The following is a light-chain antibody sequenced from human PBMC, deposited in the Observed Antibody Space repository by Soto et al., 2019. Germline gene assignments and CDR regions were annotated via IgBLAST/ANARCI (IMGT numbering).Light chain of an antibody. CDR3: QQYGSSRT. CDR2: GAS. J-gene: IGKJ1*01. CDR1: QSVSNNY. Sequence: EIVLTQSPVTLSLSPCEIATLSCRASQSVSNNYLAWYQQKPGQAPRLLIYGASSRATGIPDRFSGSGSGTDFTLTISRLEPEDFAVYYCQQYGSSRTFGQGTKVDIK. V-gene: IGKV3-20*01.